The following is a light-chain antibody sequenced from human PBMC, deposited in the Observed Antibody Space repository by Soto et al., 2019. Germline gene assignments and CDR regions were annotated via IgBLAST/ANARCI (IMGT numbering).Light chain of an antibody. Sequence: DFPMTQWPSSIYESXGDRVTIACRASQDTSIFLAGYQKKPGPLPRVXXYWPSTLHYGGPSRFSGSGSVTDFTRTINNLQPEDVAVYYGQKYNGAPVTFGQGTKVDIK. V-gene: IGKV1-27*01. CDR1: QDTSIF. CDR3: QKYNGAPVT. CDR2: WPS. J-gene: IGKJ1*01.